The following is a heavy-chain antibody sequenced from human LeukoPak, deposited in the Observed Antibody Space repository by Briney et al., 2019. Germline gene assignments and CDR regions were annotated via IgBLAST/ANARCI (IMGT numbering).Heavy chain of an antibody. CDR1: GYSISSGYY. J-gene: IGHJ6*03. Sequence: SETLSLTCTVSGYSISSGYYWGWIRQPPGKGLKWIGSIYHSGSTYYNPSLKSRVTISVDASKNQLSLKLSSVTAADTAVYYCARAPYYYYMDVWGKGTTVTVSS. CDR2: IYHSGST. V-gene: IGHV4-38-2*02. CDR3: ARAPYYYYMDV.